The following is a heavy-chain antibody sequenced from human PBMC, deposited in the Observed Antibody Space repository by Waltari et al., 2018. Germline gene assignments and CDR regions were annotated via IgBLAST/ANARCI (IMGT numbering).Heavy chain of an antibody. CDR1: GFPLRSSG. Sequence: QVQLVEVGGGVVQPGGSLRISCAASGFPLRSSGMPWSRTVPGKGLEWGAFIRYNGSNKYYADSVKGRFTISRDNSKNTLYLQMTSLRAEDTAVYYCAKDPASIGSGYYWGPYYFDYWGQGTLVTVSS. V-gene: IGHV3-30*02. D-gene: IGHD3-22*01. CDR3: AKDPASIGSGYYWGPYYFDY. CDR2: IRYNGSNK. J-gene: IGHJ4*02.